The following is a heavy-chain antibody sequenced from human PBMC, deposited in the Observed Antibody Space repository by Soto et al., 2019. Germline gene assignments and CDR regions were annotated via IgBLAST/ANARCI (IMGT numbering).Heavy chain of an antibody. D-gene: IGHD3-22*01. Sequence: SETLSLTCTVSGVSISSYYWSWIRQPPGKGLEWIGYIYYSGSTNYNPSLKSRVTISVDTSKNQFSLKLSSVTAADTAVYYCARRLYYDSSGFEGGGMDVWGQGTTVTVSS. J-gene: IGHJ6*02. V-gene: IGHV4-59*08. CDR1: GVSISSYY. CDR2: IYYSGST. CDR3: ARRLYYDSSGFEGGGMDV.